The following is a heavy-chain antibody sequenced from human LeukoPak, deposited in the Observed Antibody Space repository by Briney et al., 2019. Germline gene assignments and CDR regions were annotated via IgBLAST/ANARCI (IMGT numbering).Heavy chain of an antibody. CDR2: IYYNGGT. V-gene: IGHV4-39*01. CDR1: DGSISNTNYY. J-gene: IGHJ5*02. D-gene: IGHD2-15*01. CDR3: ANYRGGSMGYH. Sequence: SETLSLTCTVSDGSISNTNYYWGWIRQPPGKGLEWIGSIYYNGGTHYDPSLKSRVTISLDTSKNQFSLRLSSVTAADTAVYFCANYRGGSMGYHWGQGTLVTVSS.